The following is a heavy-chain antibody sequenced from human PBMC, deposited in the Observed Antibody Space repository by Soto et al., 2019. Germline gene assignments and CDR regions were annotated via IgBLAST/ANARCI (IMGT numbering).Heavy chain of an antibody. J-gene: IGHJ5*02. Sequence: GESLKISCKSSGYIFTSYWIGWVLHMPGKCLDCIGIIYPFYSDTRYSPSFQGQFTISADNSIITSYLHCIILKASDTAIYYFARGGPIGARREDWFDPWGQGTMVTVSS. D-gene: IGHD1-26*01. CDR1: GYIFTSYW. CDR3: ARGGPIGARREDWFDP. CDR2: IYPFYSDT. V-gene: IGHV5-51*01.